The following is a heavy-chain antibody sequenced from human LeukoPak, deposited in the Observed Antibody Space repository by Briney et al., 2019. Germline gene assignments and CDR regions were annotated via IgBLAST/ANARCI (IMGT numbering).Heavy chain of an antibody. CDR3: ARVRHYYDSSGYYTNDAFDI. J-gene: IGHJ3*02. CDR2: IYYSGST. CDR1: GGSISSYY. V-gene: IGHV4-59*01. Sequence: SETLSLTCTVSGGSISSYYWSWIRQPPGKGLEWIGYIYYSGSTNYNPSLKSRVTISVDTSKNQLSLKLSSVTAADTAVYYCARVRHYYDSSGYYTNDAFDIWGQGTMVTVSS. D-gene: IGHD3-22*01.